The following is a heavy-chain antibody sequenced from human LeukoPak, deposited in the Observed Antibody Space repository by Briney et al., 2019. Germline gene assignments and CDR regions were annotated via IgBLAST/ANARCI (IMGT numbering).Heavy chain of an antibody. V-gene: IGHV4-34*01. J-gene: IGHJ5*02. Sequence: SETLSLTCAVYGGSFSGYYWSWIRQPPGKGPEWIGEINHSGSTNYNPSLKSRVTISVDTSKNQFSLKLSSVAAADTAVYYCAIHIVVVPAAKKKNWFDPWGQGTLVTVSS. CDR1: GGSFSGYY. CDR2: INHSGST. D-gene: IGHD2-2*01. CDR3: AIHIVVVPAAKKKNWFDP.